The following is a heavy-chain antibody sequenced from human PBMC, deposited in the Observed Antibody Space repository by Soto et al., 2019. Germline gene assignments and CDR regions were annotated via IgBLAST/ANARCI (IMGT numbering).Heavy chain of an antibody. CDR2: IRSKTYGGTT. CDR1: GFTFADYA. J-gene: IGHJ4*02. D-gene: IGHD4-17*01. Sequence: GGSLRLSCSSSGFTFADYALSWFRQAPGRGLEWVGFIRSKTYGGTTEYAASVKGRFTISRDDSKSIAYLQMNSLKTEDTAVYYCASRVYGDYFTIDYWGQGTLVTVSS. CDR3: ASRVYGDYFTIDY. V-gene: IGHV3-49*03.